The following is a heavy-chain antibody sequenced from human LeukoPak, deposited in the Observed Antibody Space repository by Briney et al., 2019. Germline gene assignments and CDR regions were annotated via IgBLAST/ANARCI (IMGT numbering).Heavy chain of an antibody. V-gene: IGHV4-59*08. J-gene: IGHJ3*01. CDR2: IHFSGSA. CDR3: VRHEPAWRGAFDV. Sequence: SETLSLTCSVSGASINNYYWSWIRQPPGKRLGWVGYIHFSGSAGDNPSLNSRVTTSIDTSKMRFSLKLTSVTAADTALYYCVRHEPAWRGAFDVWGQGIMVTVSS. CDR1: GASINNYY. D-gene: IGHD1-14*01.